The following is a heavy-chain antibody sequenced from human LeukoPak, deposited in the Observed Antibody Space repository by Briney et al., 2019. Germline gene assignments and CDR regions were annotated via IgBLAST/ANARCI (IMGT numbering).Heavy chain of an antibody. CDR2: ITDSGGNT. J-gene: IGHJ4*02. CDR3: ARETQWLVRGHDY. Sequence: GGSLRLSCAASGFTFSSYAMNWVRQAPGKGLEWVSTITDSGGNTWYADSVKGRFTISRDNSKNTVYLQMNSLRAEDTAVYYCARETQWLVRGHDYWGQGTLVTVSS. V-gene: IGHV3-23*01. D-gene: IGHD6-19*01. CDR1: GFTFSSYA.